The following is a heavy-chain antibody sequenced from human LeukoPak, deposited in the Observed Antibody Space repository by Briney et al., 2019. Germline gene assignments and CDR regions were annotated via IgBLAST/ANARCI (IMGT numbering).Heavy chain of an antibody. J-gene: IGHJ4*02. CDR3: AREPSRGSSGYYRHKQNYYFDY. V-gene: IGHV3-66*01. D-gene: IGHD3-22*01. CDR1: GFTVSSNY. Sequence: GGSLRLSCAASGFTVSSNYMSWVRQAPGKGLEWVSVIYSGGSTYYADSVKGRFTISRDNSKNTLYLQMNSLRAEDTAVYYCAREPSRGSSGYYRHKQNYYFDYWGQGTLVTVSS. CDR2: IYSGGST.